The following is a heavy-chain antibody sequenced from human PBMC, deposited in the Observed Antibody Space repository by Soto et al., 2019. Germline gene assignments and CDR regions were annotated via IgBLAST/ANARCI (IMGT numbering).Heavy chain of an antibody. Sequence: QVQLVQSGAEVKKPGASVKVSCRASGYTFTRYSVHWVRQAPGQGLEWMGWINPNTGSTRFAPKFEVRVTLTTAPSVRTVYMEVRSLRSDDTAVFYCSVYFDDLQEASFWGQGTLVTVTS. CDR3: SVYFDDLQEASF. D-gene: IGHD2-8*01. J-gene: IGHJ1*01. CDR1: GYTFTRYS. CDR2: INPNTGST. V-gene: IGHV1-2*02.